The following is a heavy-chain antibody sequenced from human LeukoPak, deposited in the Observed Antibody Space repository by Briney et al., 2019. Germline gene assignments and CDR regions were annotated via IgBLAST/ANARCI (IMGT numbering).Heavy chain of an antibody. CDR3: AREESYYDFWSGYSGYNWLDP. V-gene: IGHV4-34*01. Sequence: SETLSLTCAVYGGSFSGYYWSWIRQPPGKGLEWIGEINHSGSTNYNPSLKSRVTISVDTSKNQFSLKLSSVTAADTAVYYCAREESYYDFWSGYSGYNWLDPWGQGTLVTVSS. J-gene: IGHJ5*02. CDR1: GGSFSGYY. D-gene: IGHD3-3*01. CDR2: INHSGST.